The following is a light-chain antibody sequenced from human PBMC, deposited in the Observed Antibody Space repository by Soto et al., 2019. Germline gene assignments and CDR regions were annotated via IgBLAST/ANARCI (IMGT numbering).Light chain of an antibody. CDR1: QVISSY. Sequence: DIQLTQSPSFLSESVGDRVTITCRASQVISSYLAWYQQKPGKAPKLLIYAASTLQSGVPSRFSGSGSGTEFTLTISSLQPEDFATYYCQQFNIYPPALTFGGGTKVEIK. CDR2: AAS. V-gene: IGKV1-9*01. CDR3: QQFNIYPPALT. J-gene: IGKJ4*01.